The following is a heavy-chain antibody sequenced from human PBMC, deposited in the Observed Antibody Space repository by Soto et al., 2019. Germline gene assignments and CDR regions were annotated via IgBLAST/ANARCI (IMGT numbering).Heavy chain of an antibody. J-gene: IGHJ4*02. D-gene: IGHD6-19*01. Sequence: QVQLQASGPGLVKPSETLSLTCTVSGGSIISYYWSWIRQSPEKGLEWIGYIHHSGSTLYNPSLNNRTTVSLDRSNNQFSLKFNSVTAADTALYYCAREERSNPGWYWEYWGQGTLVTVSS. CDR1: GGSIISYY. CDR2: IHHSGST. V-gene: IGHV4-59*01. CDR3: AREERSNPGWYWEY.